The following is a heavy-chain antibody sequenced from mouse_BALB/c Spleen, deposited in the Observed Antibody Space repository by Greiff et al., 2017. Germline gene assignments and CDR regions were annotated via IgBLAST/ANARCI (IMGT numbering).Heavy chain of an antibody. J-gene: IGHJ1*01. CDR2: INPNYDST. D-gene: IGHD1-1*01. V-gene: IGHV1-18*01. CDR3: ARSDYYGRSYWYCEV. Sequence: EVQLPPFGDEQVKPEASVKISCKASGYTFTDYNLAWVKQSHGKSLEWIGDINPNYDSTSYNQKFKGKATLTVDKSSSTAYMELRSLTSEDTAVYYCARSDYYGRSYWYCEVVGVVTKVT. CDR1: GYTFTDYN.